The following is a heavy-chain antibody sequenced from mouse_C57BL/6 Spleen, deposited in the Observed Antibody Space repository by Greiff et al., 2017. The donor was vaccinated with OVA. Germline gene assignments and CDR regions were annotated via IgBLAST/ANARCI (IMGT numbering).Heavy chain of an antibody. CDR2: IYPGDGDT. V-gene: IGHV1-82*01. J-gene: IGHJ4*01. CDR1: GYAFSSSW. D-gene: IGHD3-3*01. Sequence: QVQLQQSGPELVKPGASVKISCKASGYAFSSSWMNWVKQRPGKGLEWIGRIYPGDGDTNYNGKFKGKATLTADKSSSTAYMQLSSLTSEDSAVYFCAREGSLYAMDYWGQGTSVTVSS. CDR3: AREGSLYAMDY.